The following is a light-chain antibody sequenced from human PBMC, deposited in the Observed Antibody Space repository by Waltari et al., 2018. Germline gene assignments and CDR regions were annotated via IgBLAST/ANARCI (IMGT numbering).Light chain of an antibody. Sequence: QSVLTQPPSASGTPGQRVTISCSGSSSNIGRNTVHWYQQLPGTAPKLLVYNNKQRPSGVPDRVSGSKSGTSASLVISGLQSDDEADYYCAAWDDSLNGRSVFGTGTEVTVL. CDR3: AAWDDSLNGRSV. CDR2: NNK. V-gene: IGLV1-44*01. J-gene: IGLJ1*01. CDR1: SSNIGRNT.